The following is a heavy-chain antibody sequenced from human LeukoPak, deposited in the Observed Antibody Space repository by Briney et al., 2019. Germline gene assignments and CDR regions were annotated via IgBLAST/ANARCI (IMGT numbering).Heavy chain of an antibody. CDR3: ARDWDCSSTSCYPAEDAFDI. CDR2: INPSGGST. D-gene: IGHD2-2*01. Sequence: GASVKVSCKASGYTFTSYDINWVRQATGQGREWRGIINPSGGSTSYAQKFQGRVTMTRDTSTSTVYMELSSLRSEDTAVYYCARDWDCSSTSCYPAEDAFDIWGQGTMVTVSS. CDR1: GYTFTSYD. J-gene: IGHJ3*02. V-gene: IGHV1-46*01.